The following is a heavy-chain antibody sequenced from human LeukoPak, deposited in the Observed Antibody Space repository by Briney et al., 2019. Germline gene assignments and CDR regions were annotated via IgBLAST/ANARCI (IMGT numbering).Heavy chain of an antibody. D-gene: IGHD1-26*01. CDR2: ISYDGSNK. V-gene: IGHV3-30-3*01. Sequence: GGSLRLSCAASGFTFSGYALHWVRQAPGKGLEWVAIISYDGSNKSYADSVKGRFTISRDSSKNTLYLQMNSLRTEDTAVYYCARDYSGNPGAYWGQGTLVTVSS. J-gene: IGHJ4*02. CDR3: ARDYSGNPGAY. CDR1: GFTFSGYA.